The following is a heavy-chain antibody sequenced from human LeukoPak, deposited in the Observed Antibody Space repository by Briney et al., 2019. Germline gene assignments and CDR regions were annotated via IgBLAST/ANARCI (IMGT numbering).Heavy chain of an antibody. CDR2: IYYSGST. CDR1: GGSISSYY. CDR3: ASMVRGYYYYGMDV. V-gene: IGHV4-59*01. Sequence: SETLSLTCTVSGGSISSYYWSWIRQPPGKGLEWIGYIYYSGSTNYNPSLKSRVTISVDTSKNQFSLKLSSVTAADTAVYYCASMVRGYYYYGMDVWGQGTTVTVSS. D-gene: IGHD3-10*01. J-gene: IGHJ6*02.